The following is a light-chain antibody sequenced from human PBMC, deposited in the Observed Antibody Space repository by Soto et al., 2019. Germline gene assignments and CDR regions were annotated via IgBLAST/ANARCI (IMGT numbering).Light chain of an antibody. V-gene: IGKV1-39*01. CDR2: AAS. Sequence: DIQMTQSPSSLSASVGDRVTITCRASQSISSYLNWYQQKPGKAPKLLIYAASSLQSGVPSRFRGSGSGTDFPLTIISLQPEDFATYYCQQSYSTPPYTFGQGTKLEIK. CDR1: QSISSY. CDR3: QQSYSTPPYT. J-gene: IGKJ2*01.